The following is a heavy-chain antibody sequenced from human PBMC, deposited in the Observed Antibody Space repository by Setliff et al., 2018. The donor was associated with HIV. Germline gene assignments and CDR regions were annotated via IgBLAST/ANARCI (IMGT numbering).Heavy chain of an antibody. J-gene: IGHJ4*02. Sequence: GESLKISCTASGFTFGDHDVSWVRQTPGKGLEWVGLMRIKSYGGTTEYAASVEGRFFISGDDSKSVAYLQMNSLRVEDSGVYYCVTGPDVLLWFGEQIWGQGTRVTVSS. CDR2: MRIKSYGGTT. V-gene: IGHV3-49*04. CDR1: GFTFGDHD. D-gene: IGHD3-10*01. CDR3: VTGPDVLLWFGEQI.